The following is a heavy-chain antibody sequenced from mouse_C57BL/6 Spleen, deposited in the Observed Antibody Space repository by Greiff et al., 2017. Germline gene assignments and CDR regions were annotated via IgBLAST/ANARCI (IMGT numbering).Heavy chain of an antibody. CDR3: ARPDAMDD. CDR2: IYPGDGDT. V-gene: IGHV1-82*01. Sequence: VQLQESGPELVKPGASVKISCKASGYAFSSSWMNWVKQRPGKGLEWIGRIYPGDGDTKYTGKFKGKATLTADKSSSTAYMQLSSLTSEDSAVYFCARPDAMDDWGQGTSVTVSS. J-gene: IGHJ4*01. CDR1: GYAFSSSW.